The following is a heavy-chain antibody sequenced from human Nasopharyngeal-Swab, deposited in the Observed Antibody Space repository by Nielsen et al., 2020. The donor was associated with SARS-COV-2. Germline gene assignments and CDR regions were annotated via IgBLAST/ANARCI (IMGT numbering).Heavy chain of an antibody. Sequence: ASVKVSCKAPGYTFTNYAMNWVRQAPGQGLEWMGWINTNTGNPMYAQGFTGRFVFSLDTSVSTAYLQISSLKAEDTAVYYCARGSNGYDTSGFDYWGQGTLATVSS. CDR2: INTNTGNP. J-gene: IGHJ4*02. D-gene: IGHD3-22*01. CDR1: GYTFTNYA. CDR3: ARGSNGYDTSGFDY. V-gene: IGHV7-4-1*02.